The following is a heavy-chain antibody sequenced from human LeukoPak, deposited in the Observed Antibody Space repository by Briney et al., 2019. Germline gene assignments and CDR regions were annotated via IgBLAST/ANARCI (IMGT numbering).Heavy chain of an antibody. CDR2: ISQSGTT. CDR1: GVSIIRSNW. J-gene: IGHJ4*02. D-gene: IGHD5-18*01. CDR3: ARRISIGTAIEY. Sequence: SETLSLTCAVSGVSIIRSNWWSWVRQPPGKGLDWIGEISQSGTTNYIPSLKSRVTISVDKSKDQFSLKLNSVTAADTAVYYCARRISIGTAIEYWGQGILVTVSS. V-gene: IGHV4-4*02.